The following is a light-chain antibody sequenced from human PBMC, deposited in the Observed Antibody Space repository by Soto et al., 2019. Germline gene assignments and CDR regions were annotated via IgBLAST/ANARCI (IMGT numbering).Light chain of an antibody. CDR1: QTITTY. V-gene: IGKV1-39*01. CDR3: QQIYTTPQT. CDR2: STS. J-gene: IGKJ1*01. Sequence: DIQMTQSPSSLSASVGDRVTITCRASQTITTYCNWYQQKPGKAPKLLIYSTSSLQSGVPSRFSGSGFGTDFILPINSLQPEDFATYYCQQIYTTPQTFGQGTKVEIK.